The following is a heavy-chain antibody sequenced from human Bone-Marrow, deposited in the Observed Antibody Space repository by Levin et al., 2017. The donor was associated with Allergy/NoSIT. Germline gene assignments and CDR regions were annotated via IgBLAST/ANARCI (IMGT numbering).Heavy chain of an antibody. CDR1: GGSISSYY. J-gene: IGHJ3*02. CDR3: ARHGIAAAGHAFDI. CDR2: IYYSGST. D-gene: IGHD6-13*01. V-gene: IGHV4-59*08. Sequence: LETLSLTCTVSGGSISSYYWSWIRQPPGKGLEWIGYIYYSGSTNYNPSLKSRVTISVDTSKNQFSLKLSSVTAADTAVYYCARHGIAAAGHAFDIWGQGTMVTVSS.